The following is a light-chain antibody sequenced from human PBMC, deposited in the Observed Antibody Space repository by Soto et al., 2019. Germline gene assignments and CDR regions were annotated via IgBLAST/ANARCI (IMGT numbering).Light chain of an antibody. J-gene: IGKJ2*01. V-gene: IGKV1-5*03. CDR1: QSISSW. Sequence: DIQMTQSPSTLSASVGSRVTITCRASQSISSWLAWYQQKPGKAPKLLIYKASSLESGVPSRFSGSGSGTEFTLTISSLQPDDFATYYCQQYNSHPYTFGQWTKLEIK. CDR3: QQYNSHPYT. CDR2: KAS.